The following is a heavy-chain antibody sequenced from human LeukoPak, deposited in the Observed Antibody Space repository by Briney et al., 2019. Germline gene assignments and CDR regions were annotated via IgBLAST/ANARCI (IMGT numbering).Heavy chain of an antibody. V-gene: IGHV1-2*02. CDR1: GYTFTGYY. D-gene: IGHD2-21*02. Sequence: ASVKVSCKASGYTFTGYYMHWVRQAPGQGLEWMGWINPNSGGTSYAQKFQGRVTMTRDMSTSTVYMELSSLRSEDTAVYYCARDGPYCGGDCYPDYWGQGTLVTVSS. CDR3: ARDGPYCGGDCYPDY. J-gene: IGHJ4*02. CDR2: INPNSGGT.